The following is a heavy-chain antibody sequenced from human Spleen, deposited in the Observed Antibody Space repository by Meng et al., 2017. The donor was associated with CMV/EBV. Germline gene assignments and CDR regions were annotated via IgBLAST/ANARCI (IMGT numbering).Heavy chain of an antibody. J-gene: IGHJ4*02. CDR3: ASFDHIPRRNYFDY. V-gene: IGHV4-30-4*01. D-gene: IGHD2-21*01. CDR2: IHHSGSA. CDR1: GGTMNSRNFS. Sequence: HGPLMDLDPVLLEPSQPLPSTCTFSGGTMNSRNFSWSWCRQPPGKGLEWIGYIHHSGSAYYNPSLKSRVSISVYTSKNQFSLNLNSMTAADTAVYYCASFDHIPRRNYFDYWGQGTLVTASS.